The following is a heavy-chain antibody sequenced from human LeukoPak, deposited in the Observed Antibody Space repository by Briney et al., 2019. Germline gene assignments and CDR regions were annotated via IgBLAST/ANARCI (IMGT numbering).Heavy chain of an antibody. Sequence: GGSLRLSCAASGFTFDNYWMHWVRRVPGKGRVWVSRINSDGTHIDYADSVEGRFTLSRDNAKNTLYLQMNSLRVEDTAVYYCATKDSGYMDVWGKGTTVSVSS. CDR1: GFTFDNYW. CDR2: INSDGTHI. CDR3: ATKDSGYMDV. J-gene: IGHJ6*03. V-gene: IGHV3-74*01. D-gene: IGHD1-26*01.